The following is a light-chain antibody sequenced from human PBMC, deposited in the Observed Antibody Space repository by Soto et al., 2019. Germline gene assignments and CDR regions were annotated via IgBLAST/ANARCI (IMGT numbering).Light chain of an antibody. V-gene: IGLV1-44*01. CDR1: SSNIGSNT. Sequence: QSVLTQPPSASGTPGQRVTISCSGSSSNIGSNTVNWYQQLPGTAPKLLIYSHNQRPSGVPDRFSDSKSGTSASLAISGLQSEDEADYYCAAWDDSLNGVVFGGGTKLTVL. CDR2: SHN. J-gene: IGLJ2*01. CDR3: AAWDDSLNGVV.